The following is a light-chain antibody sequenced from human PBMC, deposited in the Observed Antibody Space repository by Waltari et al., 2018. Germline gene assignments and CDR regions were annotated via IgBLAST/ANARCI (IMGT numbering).Light chain of an antibody. CDR3: LQDYSSPRT. J-gene: IGKJ1*01. CDR2: AAT. Sequence: AIQMTQSPPSLSASVGDSVTITCRASQAIGKELGWYQQRSGNAPMLLIYAATNVHEGVPSRFSASASGTDFTLTISSLQPEDSATYFCLQDYSSPRTFGQGTKVEV. V-gene: IGKV1-6*02. CDR1: QAIGKE.